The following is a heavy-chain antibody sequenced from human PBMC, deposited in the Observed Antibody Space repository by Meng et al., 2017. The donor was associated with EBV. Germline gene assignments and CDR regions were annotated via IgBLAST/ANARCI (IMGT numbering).Heavy chain of an antibody. J-gene: IGHJ4*02. CDR3: AHIIAARPFDY. V-gene: IGHV2-5*02. CDR2: IYWDDDK. Sequence: QTTLKESGPTLVKPTQTLTLPCTSSGFSLSTRGVGVGWIRQPPGKALEWLALIYWDDDKRYSPSLKSRLTITKDTSKNQVVLTMTNMDPVDAATYYCAHIIAARPFDYWGQGTLVTVSS. D-gene: IGHD6-6*01. CDR1: GFSLSTRGVG.